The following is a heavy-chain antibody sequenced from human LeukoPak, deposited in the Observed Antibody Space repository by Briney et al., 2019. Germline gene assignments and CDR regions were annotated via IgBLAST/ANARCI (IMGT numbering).Heavy chain of an antibody. CDR3: AKGHTSSWYGLAH. J-gene: IGHJ4*02. Sequence: GGSLRLSCAASGFTFSSYGMHWVRQAPGKGLEWVAFIRYDGSNKYYADSVKGRFTISRDNSKNTLYLQMNSLRAEDTAVYYCAKGHTSSWYGLAHWGQGTLVTVSS. V-gene: IGHV3-30*02. D-gene: IGHD6-13*01. CDR1: GFTFSSYG. CDR2: IRYDGSNK.